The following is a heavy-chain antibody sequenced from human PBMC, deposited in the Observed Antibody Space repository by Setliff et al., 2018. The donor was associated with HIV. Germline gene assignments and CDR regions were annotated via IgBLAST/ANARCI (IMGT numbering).Heavy chain of an antibody. D-gene: IGHD5-12*01. J-gene: IGHJ4*02. CDR1: GASITTHW. V-gene: IGHV4-4*07. Sequence: SETLSLTCTVSGASITTHWWSWIRQPAGKGPEWIGRFSSSGSTNYNSSLESRVTISRDNAKNSLYLQMNSLRVEDTAVYFCVKDSGYWTLDYWGQGSLVTVSS. CDR3: VKDSGYWTLDY. CDR2: FSSSGST.